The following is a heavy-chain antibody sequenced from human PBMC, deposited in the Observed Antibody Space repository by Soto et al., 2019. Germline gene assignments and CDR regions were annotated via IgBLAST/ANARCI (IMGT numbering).Heavy chain of an antibody. V-gene: IGHV4-39*01. Sequence: QLQLQESGPGLVKPSETLSLTCSVSDDSINSDKYYWGWIRQPPGKGLEWIGSIYYRGNAYYNPSLQIRVTKSLDKSRSQCSLKLNSVTAADSAVYFCARLEGLATISYYFDFWGPGALVTVSS. CDR1: DDSINSDKYY. D-gene: IGHD3-9*01. CDR2: IYYRGNA. J-gene: IGHJ4*02. CDR3: ARLEGLATISYYFDF.